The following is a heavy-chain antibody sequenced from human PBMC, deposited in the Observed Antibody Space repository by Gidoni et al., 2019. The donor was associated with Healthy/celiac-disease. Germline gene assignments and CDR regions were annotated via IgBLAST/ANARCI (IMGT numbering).Heavy chain of an antibody. J-gene: IGHJ4*02. Sequence: QVQLVESGGGVVQPGRSLRLSFAASGFTFSSYGMHWVRQAPGKGLEWVAVIWYDGSNKYYADSVKGRFTISRDNSKNTLYLQMNSLRAEDTAVDYCARGGAVAGPDFFDYWGQGTLVTVSS. CDR1: GFTFSSYG. CDR2: IWYDGSNK. V-gene: IGHV3-33*01. CDR3: ARGGAVAGPDFFDY. D-gene: IGHD6-19*01.